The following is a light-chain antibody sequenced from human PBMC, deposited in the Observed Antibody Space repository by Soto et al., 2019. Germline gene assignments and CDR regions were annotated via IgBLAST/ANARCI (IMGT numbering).Light chain of an antibody. CDR2: AAS. V-gene: IGKV1-39*01. CDR3: QQSYSTPPLT. Sequence: DIQMTQSPSSLSASVGDRVTITCRASQSISSYLNWYQQKPGKAPKLLIYAASSLQSGVPSRFSSSGSGTEFTLTISSLQHEDFAAYYCQQSYSTPPLTFGGGTKVEIK. CDR1: QSISSY. J-gene: IGKJ4*01.